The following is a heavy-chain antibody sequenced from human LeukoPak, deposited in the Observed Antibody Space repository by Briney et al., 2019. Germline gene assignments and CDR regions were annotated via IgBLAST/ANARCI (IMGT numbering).Heavy chain of an antibody. CDR2: MSYGGQNE. V-gene: IGHV3-30*03. J-gene: IGHJ3*02. CDR1: GLTFSGYD. D-gene: IGHD2-2*03. CDR3: ARVDDLDAFDI. Sequence: PGGSLRLSCAASGLTFSGYDMHWVRQAPGKGPEWVAVMSYGGQNERYADSVKGRFTISRDNSKNTLFLQINSLRPEDTAVYYCARVDDLDAFDIWGQGTLVAVSS.